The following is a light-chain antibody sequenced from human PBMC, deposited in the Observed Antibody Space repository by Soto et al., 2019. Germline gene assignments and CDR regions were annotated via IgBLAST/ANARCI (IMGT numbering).Light chain of an antibody. Sequence: QPVLTQPPSMSGAPGQTVTISCTGSSSNIGAGYDVHWYQQLPGTAPKLLIYGNSNRPSGVPDRFSGSKSGTSASLAITGLQAEDEADYYCQSYDSSRSGSVFGTGTKLTVL. CDR3: QSYDSSRSGSV. J-gene: IGLJ1*01. V-gene: IGLV1-40*01. CDR1: SSNIGAGYD. CDR2: GNS.